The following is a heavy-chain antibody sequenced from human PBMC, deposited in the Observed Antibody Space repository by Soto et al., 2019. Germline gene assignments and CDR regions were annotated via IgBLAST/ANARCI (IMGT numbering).Heavy chain of an antibody. D-gene: IGHD1-26*01. CDR1: GDSIGRFY. CDR3: ARDLSGTGLDI. J-gene: IGHJ6*02. CDR2: VYSTGGV. V-gene: IGHV4-4*07. Sequence: QLQLHESGPGLVKPSETLSLTCNVSGDSIGRFYWSWIRQSAGKGLEWIGCVYSTGGVTYNPALKGRVTISLDRSNNHVSLEMNSVTAANTAVYFCARDLSGTGLDIWGRGTRVSVSS.